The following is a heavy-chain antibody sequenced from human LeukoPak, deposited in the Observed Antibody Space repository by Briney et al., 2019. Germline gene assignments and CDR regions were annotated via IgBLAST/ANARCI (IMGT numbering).Heavy chain of an antibody. D-gene: IGHD6-19*01. CDR2: ISYDGSIQ. CDR3: ARDRRAVAVYFDY. Sequence: GGSLRLSCAASGFTFTSYAMHWVRQAPGKGLEWVAVISYDGSIQHYADSVKGRFAFSRDNSKNTLYLQMNSLRPEDTAVYYCARDRRAVAVYFDYWGQGTLVTVSS. V-gene: IGHV3-30*09. J-gene: IGHJ4*02. CDR1: GFTFTSYA.